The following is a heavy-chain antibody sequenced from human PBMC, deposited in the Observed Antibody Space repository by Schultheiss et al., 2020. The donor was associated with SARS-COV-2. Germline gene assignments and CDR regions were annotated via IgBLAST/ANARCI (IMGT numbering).Heavy chain of an antibody. V-gene: IGHV3-23*01. CDR1: GFIFDDHA. J-gene: IGHJ4*02. CDR2: ISGSGGST. D-gene: IGHD3-10*01. CDR3: AKDMASRDDY. Sequence: GGSLRLSCAASGFIFDDHAMHWVRQAPGKGLEWVSVISGSGGSTYYADSVKGRFTISRDNSKNTLYLQMNSLRAEDTAVYYCAKDMASRDDYWGQGTLVTVSS.